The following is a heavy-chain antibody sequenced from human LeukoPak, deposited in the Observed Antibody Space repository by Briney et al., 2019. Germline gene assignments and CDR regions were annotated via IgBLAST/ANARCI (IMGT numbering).Heavy chain of an antibody. CDR3: ARNTALRPFDY. CDR2: IYYSGST. J-gene: IGHJ4*02. Sequence: KPSETLSLTCTVSGGSISSYYWSWIRQPPGKGLEWIGYIYYSGSTNYNPSLKSRVTISVDTSKNQFSLKLSSVTAADTAVYYCARNTALRPFDYWGQGTLVTVSS. D-gene: IGHD5-18*01. V-gene: IGHV4-59*01. CDR1: GGSISSYY.